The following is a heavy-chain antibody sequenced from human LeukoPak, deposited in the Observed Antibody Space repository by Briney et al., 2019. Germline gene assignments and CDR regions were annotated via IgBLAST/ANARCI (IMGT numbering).Heavy chain of an antibody. Sequence: ASVKVSCKASGYTFTGYYMHWVRQAPGQGLEWMGWINPNSGGTNYAQKFQGRVTMTRDTSISTAYMELSRLRSDDTAVYYCARVHGDSPYSDAFDIWGQGTMVTVYS. CDR3: ARVHGDSPYSDAFDI. D-gene: IGHD2-21*02. CDR1: GYTFTGYY. CDR2: INPNSGGT. J-gene: IGHJ3*02. V-gene: IGHV1-2*02.